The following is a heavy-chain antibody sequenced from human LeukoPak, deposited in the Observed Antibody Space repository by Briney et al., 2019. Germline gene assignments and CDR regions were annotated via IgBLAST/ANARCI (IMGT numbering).Heavy chain of an antibody. J-gene: IGHJ4*02. CDR3: ARFSLYSSGWSFDY. D-gene: IGHD6-19*01. V-gene: IGHV4-59*01. CDR2: IYYSGST. Sequence: KPSETLSLTCTVSGGSISSYYWSWIRQPPGKGLEWIGYIYYSGSTNYNPSLKSRVTISVDTSKNQFSLKLSSVTAADTAVYYCARFSLYSSGWSFDYWGQGALVTVSS. CDR1: GGSISSYY.